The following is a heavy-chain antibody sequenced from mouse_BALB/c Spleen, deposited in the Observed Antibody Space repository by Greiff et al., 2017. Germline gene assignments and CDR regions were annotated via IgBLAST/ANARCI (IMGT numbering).Heavy chain of an antibody. CDR1: GFTFSSYG. J-gene: IGHJ3*01. Sequence: EVKLVESGGDLVKPGGSLKLSCAASGFTFSSYGMSWVRQTPDKRLEWVATISSGGSYTYYPDSVKGRFTISRDNAKNTLYLQMSSLKSEDTAMYYCARRAEAWFAYWGQGTLVTVSA. V-gene: IGHV5-6*02. CDR2: ISSGGSYT. CDR3: ARRAEAWFAY.